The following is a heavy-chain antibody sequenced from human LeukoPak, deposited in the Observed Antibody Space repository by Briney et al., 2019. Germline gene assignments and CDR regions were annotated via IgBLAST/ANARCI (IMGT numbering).Heavy chain of an antibody. V-gene: IGHV3-23*01. Sequence: GGSLRLSCAASGFSFNYNAMTWVRQAPGKGLEWVSGISGSGGRTFYADAVKGRFTISRDNSKNTLYLHMNNLRDDDTAVYYCAKDIWGGTAMVFDYWGQGTLVTVSS. D-gene: IGHD5-18*01. CDR3: AKDIWGGTAMVFDY. CDR1: GFSFNYNA. J-gene: IGHJ4*02. CDR2: ISGSGGRT.